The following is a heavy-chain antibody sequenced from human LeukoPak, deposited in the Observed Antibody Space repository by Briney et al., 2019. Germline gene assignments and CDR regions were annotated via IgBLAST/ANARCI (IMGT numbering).Heavy chain of an antibody. CDR1: GFTFSSYS. CDR3: ARGGSGATRDDTFDI. Sequence: GGSLRLSCVASGFTFSSYSINWVRQVPGRGLEWVSSISSSSSVIFYSDSVKGRFTISRDNAKNSLYLQMNSLRAEDTAVYYCARGGSGATRDDTFDIWGQGTMVTVSS. CDR2: ISSSSSVI. J-gene: IGHJ3*02. D-gene: IGHD3-16*01. V-gene: IGHV3-21*01.